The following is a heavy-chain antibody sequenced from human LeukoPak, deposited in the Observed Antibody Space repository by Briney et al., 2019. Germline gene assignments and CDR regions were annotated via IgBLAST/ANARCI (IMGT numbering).Heavy chain of an antibody. CDR2: IYYSGST. Sequence: SETLSLTCTVPGGSISSYYWSWIRQPPGKGLEWIGYIYYSGSTNYNPSLKSRVTISVDTSRNQFSLKLSSVTAADTAVYYCARDGDSGKVTGAFDIWGQGTMVTVSS. J-gene: IGHJ3*02. CDR1: GGSISSYY. CDR3: ARDGDSGKVTGAFDI. V-gene: IGHV4-59*01. D-gene: IGHD2-21*02.